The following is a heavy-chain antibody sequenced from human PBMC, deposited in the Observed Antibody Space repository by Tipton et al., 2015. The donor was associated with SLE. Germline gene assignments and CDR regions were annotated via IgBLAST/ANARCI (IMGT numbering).Heavy chain of an antibody. CDR3: ARGPWTSTVAVPSLPADAHPPPPLHYNGMNV. V-gene: IGHV4-61*02. D-gene: IGHD6-19*01. J-gene: IGHJ6*02. CDR1: GVSISSGSYY. CDR2: IYTTGSP. Sequence: TLSLTCTVSGVSISSGSYYWNWVRQPAGKGLEWIGRIYTTGSPYYNPSLESRVVMSMDKSKNQFSLKLSFVTAADTAKYYCARGPWTSTVAVPSLPADAHPPPPLHYNGMNVWGQGTTVTVSS.